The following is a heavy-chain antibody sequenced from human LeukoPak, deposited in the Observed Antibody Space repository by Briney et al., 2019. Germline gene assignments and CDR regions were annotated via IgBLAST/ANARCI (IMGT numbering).Heavy chain of an antibody. CDR3: ARDRSTSGRQY. CDR2: INSDGGST. J-gene: IGHJ4*02. V-gene: IGHV3-74*01. Sequence: GGSLRLSCTASGFTFSSYWMHWVRQAPGKGLVWVSRINSDGGSTSYADSVKGRFTISRDNAKNTLYLQMNSLRAEDTAVYYCARDRSTSGRQYWGQGTLVTVSS. CDR1: GFTFSSYW. D-gene: IGHD3-10*01.